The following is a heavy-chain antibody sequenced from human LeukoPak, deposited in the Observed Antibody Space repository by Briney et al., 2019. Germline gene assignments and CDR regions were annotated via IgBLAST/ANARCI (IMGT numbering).Heavy chain of an antibody. Sequence: GASVKVSCKASGYTFTSYAMNWVRQAPGQGLEWMGGIIPIFGTANYAQKFQGRVTITADESTSTAYMELSSLRSEDTAVYYCASRDHGNTLNDAFDIWGQGTMVTVSS. J-gene: IGHJ3*02. D-gene: IGHD1-14*01. CDR2: IIPIFGTA. CDR3: ASRDHGNTLNDAFDI. CDR1: GYTFTSYA. V-gene: IGHV1-69*13.